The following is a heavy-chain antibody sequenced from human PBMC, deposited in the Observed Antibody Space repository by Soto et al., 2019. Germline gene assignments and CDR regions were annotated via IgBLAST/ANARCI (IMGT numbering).Heavy chain of an antibody. CDR1: GFIVSRNY. CDR3: VRDFTS. Sequence: EVQLVETGGGLVQPGGSLTLSCTFSGFIVSRNYMSWVRQAPGKGPEWVSIIHAGGNSYFADSVKGRFTISRDDSKNSLNLHMDNLTTEDTAVYYCVRDFTSWGQGTLVTVSS. V-gene: IGHV3-53*02. CDR2: IHAGGNS. D-gene: IGHD3-16*01. J-gene: IGHJ4*02.